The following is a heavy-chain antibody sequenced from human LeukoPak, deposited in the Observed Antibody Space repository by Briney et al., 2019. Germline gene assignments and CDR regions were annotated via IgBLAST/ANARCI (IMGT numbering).Heavy chain of an antibody. CDR3: ARVLRYSSGWFDY. CDR2: IYYSGST. D-gene: IGHD6-19*01. Sequence: SETLSLTCTVSGGSISSYYWSWIRQPPGKGLEWIGYIYYSGSTNYNPSLKSRVTISVDASKNQFSLKLSSVTAADTAVYYCARVLRYSSGWFDYWGQGTLDPVSS. J-gene: IGHJ4*02. V-gene: IGHV4-59*01. CDR1: GGSISSYY.